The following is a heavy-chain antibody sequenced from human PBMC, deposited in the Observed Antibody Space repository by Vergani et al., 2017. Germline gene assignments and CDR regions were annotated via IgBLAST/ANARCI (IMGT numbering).Heavy chain of an antibody. CDR2: IWYDGSNK. CDR3: ARDDSTVTLGGFDY. CDR1: GFTFSSYG. Sequence: VQLLESGGGLVQPGGSLRLSCAASGFTFSSYGMHWVRQAPGKGLEWVAVIWYDGSNKYYADSVKGRFTISRDNSKNTLYLQMNSLRAEDTAVYYCARDDSTVTLGGFDYWGQGTLVTVSS. V-gene: IGHV3-33*01. D-gene: IGHD4-17*01. J-gene: IGHJ4*02.